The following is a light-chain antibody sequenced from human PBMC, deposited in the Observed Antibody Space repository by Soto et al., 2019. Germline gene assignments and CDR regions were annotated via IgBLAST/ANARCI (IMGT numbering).Light chain of an antibody. CDR1: SSDVGGYNY. Sequence: LTQPRSVSGSPGQSVTISCTGTSSDVGGYNYVSWYQQHPGKAPKLMISDVTKRPSGVPDRFSGSKSGNTASLTISGLQAEDEADYYCCSYAGSPYVFGTGTKVTVL. J-gene: IGLJ1*01. CDR3: CSYAGSPYV. CDR2: DVT. V-gene: IGLV2-11*01.